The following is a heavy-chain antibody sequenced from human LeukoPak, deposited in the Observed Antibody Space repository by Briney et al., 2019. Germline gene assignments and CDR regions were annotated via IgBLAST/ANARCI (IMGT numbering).Heavy chain of an antibody. CDR3: ARAPSVWYFDL. Sequence: SGGSLRLSFLASEFPFVDYGMSWFRQAPGKGLDWFSGINWNGGSTGYADSVKGRFTISRDNAKNSLYLQMNSLRAEDTALYYCARAPSVWYFDLWGRGTLVAVSS. CDR1: EFPFVDYG. V-gene: IGHV3-20*03. J-gene: IGHJ2*01. CDR2: INWNGGST. D-gene: IGHD3-10*01.